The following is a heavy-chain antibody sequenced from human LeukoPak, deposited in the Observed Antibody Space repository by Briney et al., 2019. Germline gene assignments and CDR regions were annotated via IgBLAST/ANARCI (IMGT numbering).Heavy chain of an antibody. CDR2: ISSSSSAI. D-gene: IGHD1-14*01. J-gene: IGHJ6*03. CDR3: ARVRITLQGGDHKYYMDV. Sequence: PGGSLRLSCASSGFTFSTYCMNWARQAPGKGLEWVSYISSSSSAISYADSVKGRFTISRDNAKNSLYLQMNSLRAEDTAVYYCARVRITLQGGDHKYYMDVWGKGTTVTVSS. CDR1: GFTFSTYC. V-gene: IGHV3-48*01.